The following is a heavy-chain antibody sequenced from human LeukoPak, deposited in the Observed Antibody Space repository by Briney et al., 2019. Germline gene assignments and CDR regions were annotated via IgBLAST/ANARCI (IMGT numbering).Heavy chain of an antibody. V-gene: IGHV3-21*01. CDR2: IGGSSTSL. J-gene: IGHJ3*02. Sequence: KPGGSLRLSCTASGFTFSGYSMNWVRQAPGEGLEWVSSIGGSSTSLYYADSVKGRFTISRDNAKNSLYLQLNSLRAEDTAVYYCARESGGDLGEAFDIWGQGTMVTVS. CDR1: GFTFSGYS. D-gene: IGHD1-26*01. CDR3: ARESGGDLGEAFDI.